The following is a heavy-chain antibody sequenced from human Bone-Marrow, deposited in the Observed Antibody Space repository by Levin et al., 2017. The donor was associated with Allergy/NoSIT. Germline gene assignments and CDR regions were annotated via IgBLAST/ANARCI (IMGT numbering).Heavy chain of an antibody. CDR1: GDSIIGNRYY. Sequence: TSETLSLTCTVSGDSIIGNRYYWSWFRQHPGKGLEWIAYIYDSGSAYYNPSLKSRVTMSVDTSKNQFSLNLSSVTAADTAVYYCARGRGDPWGQGTLVTVSS. CDR2: IYDSGSA. V-gene: IGHV4-31*03. CDR3: ARGRGDP. J-gene: IGHJ5*02.